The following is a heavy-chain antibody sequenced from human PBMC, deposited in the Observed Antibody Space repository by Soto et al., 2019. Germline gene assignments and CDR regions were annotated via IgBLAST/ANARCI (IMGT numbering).Heavy chain of an antibody. D-gene: IGHD3-22*01. Sequence: ASVKVSCKASGYTFTGYYMHWVRQSPVQGLEWMGWINPNSGGTNYAQKFQGRVTMTRDTSISTAYMELSRLRYDDTAVYYCATVLYDSSGPSAFDIWGQGTMVTVSS. V-gene: IGHV1-2*02. CDR3: ATVLYDSSGPSAFDI. CDR2: INPNSGGT. J-gene: IGHJ3*02. CDR1: GYTFTGYY.